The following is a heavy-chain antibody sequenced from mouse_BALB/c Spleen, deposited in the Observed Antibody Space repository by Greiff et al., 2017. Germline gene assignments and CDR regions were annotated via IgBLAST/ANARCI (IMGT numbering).Heavy chain of an antibody. CDR3: ARQYYYGSSWYFDV. J-gene: IGHJ1*01. V-gene: IGHV5-12-2*01. CDR2: ISNGGGST. Sequence: EVKLVESGGGLVQPGGSLKLSCAASGFTFSSYTMSWVRQTPEKRLEWVAYISNGGGSTYYPDTVKGRFTISRDNAKNTLYLQMSSLKSEDTAMYYCARQYYYGSSWYFDVWGAGTTVTVSS. D-gene: IGHD1-1*01. CDR1: GFTFSSYT.